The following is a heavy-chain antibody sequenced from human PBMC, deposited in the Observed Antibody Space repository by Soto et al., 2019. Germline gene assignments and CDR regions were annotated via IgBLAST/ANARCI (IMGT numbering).Heavy chain of an antibody. J-gene: IGHJ3*01. CDR2: IVNDGSKK. CDR3: ARDDALGTENGFDV. D-gene: IGHD3-16*01. CDR1: GFTFGTYG. V-gene: IGHV3-33*01. Sequence: QVQLVESGGGVVQPGRSLRLSCAASGFTFGTYGFHWVRQAPGKGLEWLAVIVNDGSKKYYADSVGGRFTISRDNAKDMLYLQMNSLRAEDTGVYFCARDDALGTENGFDVWGPGTMVTVSS.